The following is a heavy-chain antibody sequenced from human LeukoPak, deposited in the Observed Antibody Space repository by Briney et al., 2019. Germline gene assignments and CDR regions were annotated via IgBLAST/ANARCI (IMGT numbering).Heavy chain of an antibody. D-gene: IGHD4-23*01. J-gene: IGHJ4*02. V-gene: IGHV3-9*01. Sequence: PGGPLRLSCAASGFTFDDYAMHWVRQAPGKGLEWVSGISWNSGSIGYADSVKGRFTISRDNAKNSLYLQMNSLRAEDTAVYYCAKGLMEDDYGGNSGSDYWGQGTLVTVSS. CDR2: ISWNSGSI. CDR3: AKGLMEDDYGGNSGSDY. CDR1: GFTFDDYA.